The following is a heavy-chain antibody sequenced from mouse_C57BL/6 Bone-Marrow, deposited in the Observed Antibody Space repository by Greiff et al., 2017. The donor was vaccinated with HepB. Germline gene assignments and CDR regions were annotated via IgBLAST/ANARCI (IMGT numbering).Heavy chain of an antibody. CDR3: ARFSPYYFDY. V-gene: IGHV1-54*01. J-gene: IGHJ2*01. CDR2: INPGSGGT. Sequence: QVQLKESGAELVRPGTSVKVSCKASGYAFTNYLIEWVKQRPGQGLEWIGVINPGSGGTNYNEKFKGKATLTADKSSSTAYMQLSSLTSEDSAVYYCARFSPYYFDYWGQGTTLTVSS. CDR1: GYAFTNYL.